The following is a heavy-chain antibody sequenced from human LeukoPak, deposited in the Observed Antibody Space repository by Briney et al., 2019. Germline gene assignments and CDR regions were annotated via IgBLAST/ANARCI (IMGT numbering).Heavy chain of an antibody. D-gene: IGHD3-22*01. Sequence: PSETLSLTCAVYGGSFSGYYWSWIRQPPVKGLEWIGEINHSGSTNYNPSLKSRVTISVDTSKNQFSLKLSSVTAADTAVYYCARLISGRYDSSGYYLPTFYYYGMDVWGQGTTVTVSS. V-gene: IGHV4-34*01. CDR1: GGSFSGYY. CDR3: ARLISGRYDSSGYYLPTFYYYGMDV. J-gene: IGHJ6*02. CDR2: INHSGST.